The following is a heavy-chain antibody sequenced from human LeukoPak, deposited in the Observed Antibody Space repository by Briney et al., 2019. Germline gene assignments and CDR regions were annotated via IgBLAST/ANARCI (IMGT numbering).Heavy chain of an antibody. V-gene: IGHV3-48*03. CDR1: GFTFSSYE. J-gene: IGHJ4*02. CDR2: ISSSGSTI. CDR3: AKLSWNDKGRFDC. Sequence: PGGSLRLSCAASGFTFSSYEMNWVRQAPGKGLEWVSYISSSGSTIYYADSVKGRFTISRDNAQNSLYLQMNSLRAEDTAVYYCAKLSWNDKGRFDCWGQGTLVTVSS. D-gene: IGHD1-1*01.